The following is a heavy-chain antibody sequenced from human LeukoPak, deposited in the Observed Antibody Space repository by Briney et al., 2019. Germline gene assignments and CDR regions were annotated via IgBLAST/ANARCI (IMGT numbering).Heavy chain of an antibody. CDR2: ISSRSYT. Sequence: GGSLRLSCAVSGFSFSVYSMNWVRQAPGKGLEWVSSISSRSYTDYADSVRGRFTISRDNAKNSLFLQMNSLRAEDTAVYYCASYGGFTSATLVDLLWGQGTLVTVSS. J-gene: IGHJ4*02. D-gene: IGHD4-23*01. CDR3: ASYGGFTSATLVDLL. V-gene: IGHV3-69-1*01. CDR1: GFSFSVYS.